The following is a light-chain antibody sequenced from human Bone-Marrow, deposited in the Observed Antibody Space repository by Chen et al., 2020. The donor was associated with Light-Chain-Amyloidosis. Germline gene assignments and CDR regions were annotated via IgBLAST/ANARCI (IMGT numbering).Light chain of an antibody. CDR3: RAGDRSTVV. CDR1: KLGDKY. V-gene: IGLV3-1*01. Sequence: SSELTQPPSVSVSPGQTANITCSGDKLGDKYVCWYQQTPGQSPVVVIYQDTKRPSGIPERFSGSNSGSTATLTSSGSQTMEDADDSGRAGDRSTVVFVGGTRLPVL. J-gene: IGLJ2*01. CDR2: QDT.